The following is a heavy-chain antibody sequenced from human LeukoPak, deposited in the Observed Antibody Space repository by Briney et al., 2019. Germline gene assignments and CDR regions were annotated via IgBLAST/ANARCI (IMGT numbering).Heavy chain of an antibody. CDR3: AKASGAATGYYYYGMDV. CDR1: GFIFTNYA. V-gene: IGHV3-23*01. D-gene: IGHD1-26*01. CDR2: ISHSGGGT. J-gene: IGHJ6*02. Sequence: GGSLRLSCAASGFIFTNYALTWVRQAPGKGLEWVSAISHSGGGTYYADSVKGRFTISRDNSKNTLYLQMSSLRAEDTALYYCAKASGAATGYYYYGMDVWGQGTTVTVSS.